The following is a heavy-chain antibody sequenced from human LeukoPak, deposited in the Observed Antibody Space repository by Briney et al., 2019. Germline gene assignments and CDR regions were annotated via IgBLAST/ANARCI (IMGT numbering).Heavy chain of an antibody. V-gene: IGHV3-33*08. J-gene: IGHJ5*02. CDR1: GFTFSSYA. CDR3: ARDRGDYVWGSYPFDP. CDR2: IWYDGSNK. D-gene: IGHD3-16*02. Sequence: GGSLRLSCAASGFTFSSYAMSWVRQAPGKGLEWVAVIWYDGSNKYYADSVKGRFTISRDNSKNTLYLQMNSLRAEDTAVYYCARDRGDYVWGSYPFDPWGQGTLVTVSS.